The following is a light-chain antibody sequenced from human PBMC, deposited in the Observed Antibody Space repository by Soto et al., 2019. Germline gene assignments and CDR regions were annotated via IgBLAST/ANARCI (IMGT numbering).Light chain of an antibody. V-gene: IGLV2-11*01. CDR3: CSYAGSNTFYV. CDR1: SSDVGGYSY. CDR2: DVS. J-gene: IGLJ1*01. Sequence: SALTQPRSVCGSPGQSVTISCTGTSSDVGGYSYRSWYQQHPGKGPKLMIYDVSKRPSGVPDRFSGSKSGNTASLTISGLQAEDEADYYCCSYAGSNTFYVFGTGTKATGL.